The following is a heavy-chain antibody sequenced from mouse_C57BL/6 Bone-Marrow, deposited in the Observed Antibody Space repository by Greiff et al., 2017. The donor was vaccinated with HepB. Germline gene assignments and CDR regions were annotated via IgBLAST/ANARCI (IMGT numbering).Heavy chain of an antibody. CDR3: TGTTTVGAMDY. D-gene: IGHD1-1*01. J-gene: IGHJ4*01. Sequence: EVKLMESGGGLVQPGGSMKLSRVASGFTFSNYWMNWVRQSPEKGLEWVAQIRLKSDNYATHYAESVKGRFTISRDDSKSSVYLQMNNLRAEDTGIYYCTGTTTVGAMDYWGQGTSVTVSS. V-gene: IGHV6-3*01. CDR2: IRLKSDNYAT. CDR1: GFTFSNYW.